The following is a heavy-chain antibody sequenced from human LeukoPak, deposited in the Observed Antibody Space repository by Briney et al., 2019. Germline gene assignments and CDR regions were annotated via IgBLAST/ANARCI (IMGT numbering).Heavy chain of an antibody. CDR3: AKDGSSYPYYYYYGMDV. Sequence: GRSLRLSCAASGFTFSSYGMHWVRRAPGKGLEWVAVISYDGSNKYYADSVKGRFTISRDNSKNTLYLQMNSLRAEDMAVYYCAKDGSSYPYYYYYGMDVWGQGTTVTVSS. D-gene: IGHD1-26*01. CDR2: ISYDGSNK. CDR1: GFTFSSYG. J-gene: IGHJ6*02. V-gene: IGHV3-30*18.